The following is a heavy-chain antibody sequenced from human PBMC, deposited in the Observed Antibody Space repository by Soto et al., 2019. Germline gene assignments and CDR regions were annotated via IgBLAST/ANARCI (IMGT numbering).Heavy chain of an antibody. J-gene: IGHJ6*02. Sequence: SETLSLTCTVSGGSISSYYWSWIRQPPGKGLEWIGFIYYSGSTNYNPSLKSRVTISVDTSKDQVSLKLTSVTAADTAVYYCARTGLLWVGDSYYYYGMDVWGQGTTVTVSS. CDR2: IYYSGST. V-gene: IGHV4-59*01. CDR1: GGSISSYY. D-gene: IGHD3-10*01. CDR3: ARTGLLWVGDSYYYYGMDV.